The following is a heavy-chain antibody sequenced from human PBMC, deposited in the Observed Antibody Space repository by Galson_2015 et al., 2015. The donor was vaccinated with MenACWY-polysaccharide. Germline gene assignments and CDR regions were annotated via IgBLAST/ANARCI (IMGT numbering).Heavy chain of an antibody. V-gene: IGHV3-48*02. CDR3: ARWGVVSEPY. Sequence: SLRLSCAASGFTFSSYSFHWVRQPPGKGLEWLSYISPSGQTKNYADSVKGRFSVSRDNAKNSLFLQMNSLRDEDTAVYYCARWGVVSEPYWDQGTLVTVSS. J-gene: IGHJ4*02. D-gene: IGHD4-23*01. CDR1: GFTFSSYS. CDR2: ISPSGQTK.